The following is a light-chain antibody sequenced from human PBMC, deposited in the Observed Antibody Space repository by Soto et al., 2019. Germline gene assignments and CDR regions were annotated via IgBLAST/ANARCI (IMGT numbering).Light chain of an antibody. CDR3: QQYYNWPRT. CDR1: QSLGSD. J-gene: IGKJ1*01. CDR2: GAS. Sequence: EIVMTQSPGTLSLSTGDTATLSCRASQSLGSDLAWYQQKPGQAPRLLIFGASARPTGIPARISGSGSGTEFTLTISSLRSEDFAVYFCQQYYNWPRTFGQGTKVEI. V-gene: IGKV3-15*01.